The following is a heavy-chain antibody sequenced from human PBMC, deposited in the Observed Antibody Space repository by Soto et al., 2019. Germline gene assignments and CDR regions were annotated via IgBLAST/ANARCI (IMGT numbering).Heavy chain of an antibody. J-gene: IGHJ4*02. CDR1: GDSISTNSYS. D-gene: IGHD3-9*01. CDR3: ACSYYDILTEAFDY. Sequence: SETLSLTCTVSGDSISTNSYSWGWIRQPPGKGLEWIGSIYYSGSTYYNPSLKSRVTISVDTSKNQFSLKLSSVTAADTAVYYCACSYYDILTEAFDYWGQGTLVTVSS. V-gene: IGHV4-39*01. CDR2: IYYSGST.